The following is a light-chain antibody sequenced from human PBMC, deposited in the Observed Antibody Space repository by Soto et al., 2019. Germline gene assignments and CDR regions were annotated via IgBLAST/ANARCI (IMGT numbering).Light chain of an antibody. CDR3: QSYDSRLSGFV. Sequence: QSVLTQPPSVSGAPGQRVTISCTGSSSNIGAGYDVHWYQQLPGTSPKLLIFENNNRPSGVPDRFSGSKSGTSASLAITGLQAEDEADYYCQSYDSRLSGFVFGTGTKVTVL. J-gene: IGLJ1*01. CDR2: ENN. CDR1: SSNIGAGYD. V-gene: IGLV1-40*01.